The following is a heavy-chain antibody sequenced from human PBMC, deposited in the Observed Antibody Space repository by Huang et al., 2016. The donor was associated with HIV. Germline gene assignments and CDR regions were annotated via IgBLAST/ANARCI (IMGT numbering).Heavy chain of an antibody. Sequence: QVQLQQWGAGLLKPSETLSLTCAVYGGSFSGYYWSWIRQSPGTGLEWIGEINHSESTNDNPSLKSRLTISVDTSKNQFSLKLSSVTAADTAVYYCARERMMSWLDDHDAFDIWGQGTMVTVSS. J-gene: IGHJ3*02. CDR3: ARERMMSWLDDHDAFDI. CDR1: GGSFSGYY. V-gene: IGHV4-34*01. D-gene: IGHD1-1*01. CDR2: INHSEST.